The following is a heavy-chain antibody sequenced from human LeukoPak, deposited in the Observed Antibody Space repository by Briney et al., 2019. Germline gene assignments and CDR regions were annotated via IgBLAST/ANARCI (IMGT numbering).Heavy chain of an antibody. J-gene: IGHJ3*02. CDR1: GGSLSSSSYY. CDR2: IYYSGST. V-gene: IGHV4-39*07. Sequence: PSETLSLTCTVSGGSLSSSSYYWGWIRQPPGKGLEWIGSIYYSGSTYYNPSLKSRVTISVDTSKNQFSLKLSSVTAADTAVYYCARDRRGSYRAFDIWGQGTMVTVSS. CDR3: ARDRRGSYRAFDI. D-gene: IGHD1-26*01.